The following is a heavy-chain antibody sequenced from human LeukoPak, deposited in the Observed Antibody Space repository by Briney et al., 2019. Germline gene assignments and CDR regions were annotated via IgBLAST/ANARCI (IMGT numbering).Heavy chain of an antibody. Sequence: PSETLSLTCAVYGGSFSGYYWSWIRQPPGKGLEWIGEISHSGSTNYNPSLKSRVTISADTSKNQFSLKLSSVTAADTAVYYCARGPYCSSASCYGQYYYYYGMDFWGQGTTVTVSS. CDR2: ISHSGST. D-gene: IGHD2-2*01. V-gene: IGHV4-34*01. J-gene: IGHJ6*02. CDR1: GGSFSGYY. CDR3: ARGPYCSSASCYGQYYYYYGMDF.